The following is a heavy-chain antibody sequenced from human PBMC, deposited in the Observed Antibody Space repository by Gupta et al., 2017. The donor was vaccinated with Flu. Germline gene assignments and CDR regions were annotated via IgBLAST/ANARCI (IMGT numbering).Heavy chain of an antibody. CDR2: IYPGDSDT. V-gene: IGHV5-51*01. D-gene: IGHD5-12*01. Sequence: SYWIGWVRQMPGKGLEWMGIIYPGDSDTRYSPSFQGQVTISADKSISTAYLQWSSLKASDTAMYYCARPVEMATRGGFGTFDIWGQGTMVTVSS. J-gene: IGHJ3*02. CDR3: ARPVEMATRGGFGTFDI. CDR1: SYW.